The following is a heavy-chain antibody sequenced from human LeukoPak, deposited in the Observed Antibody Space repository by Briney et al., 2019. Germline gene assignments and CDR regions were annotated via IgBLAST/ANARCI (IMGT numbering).Heavy chain of an antibody. J-gene: IGHJ4*02. CDR1: GGSFSGYY. CDR3: ARTLGWASSRYPFDG. D-gene: IGHD3-16*02. Sequence: SETLPLTCAVYGGSFSGYYWSWIRQPPGKGLEWIGSMYYSGNTDYDPSLKSRVTISVDTSKNQFSLKVNSVTAADTAVYYCARTLGWASSRYPFDGWGQGTLVTVSS. CDR2: MYYSGNT. V-gene: IGHV4-34*01.